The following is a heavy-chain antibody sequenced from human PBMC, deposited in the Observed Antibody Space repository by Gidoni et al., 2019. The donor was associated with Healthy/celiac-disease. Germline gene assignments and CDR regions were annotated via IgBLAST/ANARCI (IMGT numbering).Heavy chain of an antibody. J-gene: IGHJ3*02. CDR1: GFTFDDYA. Sequence: EVQLVESGGGLVQPGRSLRLSCAASGFTFDDYAMHWVRQAPGKGLGWVSGISWNSGSIGYADSVKGRFTISRDNAKNSLYLQMNSLRAEDTALYYCAKGTHRARDDAFDIWGQGTMVTVSS. CDR2: ISWNSGSI. V-gene: IGHV3-9*01. CDR3: AKGTHRARDDAFDI.